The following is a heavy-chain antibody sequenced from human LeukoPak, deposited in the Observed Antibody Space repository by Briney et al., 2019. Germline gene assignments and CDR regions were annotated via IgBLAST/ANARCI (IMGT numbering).Heavy chain of an antibody. CDR1: GFTFSSYS. J-gene: IGHJ4*02. Sequence: GGSLRLSCAASGFTFSSYSMNWVRQAPGKGLEWVSYISSSSSTIYYADSVKGRFTISRDNAKNSLYLQMSSLRAEDTAVYYCARAGLSSTSCYYYWGQGTLVTVSS. D-gene: IGHD2-2*01. V-gene: IGHV3-48*01. CDR3: ARAGLSSTSCYYY. CDR2: ISSSSSTI.